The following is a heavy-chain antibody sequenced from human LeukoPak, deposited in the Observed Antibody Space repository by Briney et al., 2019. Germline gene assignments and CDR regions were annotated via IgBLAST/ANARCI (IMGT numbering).Heavy chain of an antibody. J-gene: IGHJ4*02. CDR3: ARTGVSHY. D-gene: IGHD7-27*01. CDR1: GFTFSRYW. CDR2: IKEDGSEK. Sequence: GGSLRLSCVASGFTFSRYWMSWARQAPGKGLQWVANIKEDGSEKYYVDSVKGRFTISRDNAKNSLYLHMISLRAEDTAVYYCARTGVSHYWGQGTLVTVSS. V-gene: IGHV3-7*03.